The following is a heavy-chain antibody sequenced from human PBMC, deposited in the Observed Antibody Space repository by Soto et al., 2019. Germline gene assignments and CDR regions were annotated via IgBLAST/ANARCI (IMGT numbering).Heavy chain of an antibody. J-gene: IGHJ4*02. Sequence: GGSLRLFCAASGFTFSNAWMSWVRQAPGKGLEWVGRIKSKTDGGTTDYAAPVKGRFTISRDDSKNTLYLQMNSLKTEDTAVYYCTTDYPRSLPGYWGQGTLVTVSS. V-gene: IGHV3-15*01. CDR3: TTDYPRSLPGY. CDR1: GFTFSNAW. CDR2: IKSKTDGGTT.